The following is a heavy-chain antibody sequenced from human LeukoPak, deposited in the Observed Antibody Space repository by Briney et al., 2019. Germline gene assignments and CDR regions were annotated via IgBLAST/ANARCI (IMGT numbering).Heavy chain of an antibody. CDR3: ARDRIGAYYYDSSGYWEFDP. Sequence: SETLSLTCTVSGGSISSYYWSWIRQPPGKGLEWIGYIYYSGSTNYNPSHKSRVTISVDTSKNQFSLKLSSVTAADTAVYYCARDRIGAYYYDSSGYWEFDPWGQGTLVTVSS. CDR1: GGSISSYY. V-gene: IGHV4-59*01. D-gene: IGHD3-22*01. J-gene: IGHJ5*02. CDR2: IYYSGST.